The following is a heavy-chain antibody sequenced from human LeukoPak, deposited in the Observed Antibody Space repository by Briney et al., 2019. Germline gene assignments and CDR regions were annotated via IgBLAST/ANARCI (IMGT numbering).Heavy chain of an antibody. CDR3: ARPGGYASDM. V-gene: IGHV3-30*04. D-gene: IGHD3-16*01. CDR1: GFNFRSYA. Sequence: GTSLRLSCAASGFNFRSYAFHWVRQAPGKGPEWMAFITYDGTDTYYADSVKGRFTLSRDNSQNTLYLQMNSLRAADTAVYYCARPGGYASDMWGQGTMVTVSS. J-gene: IGHJ3*02. CDR2: ITYDGTDT.